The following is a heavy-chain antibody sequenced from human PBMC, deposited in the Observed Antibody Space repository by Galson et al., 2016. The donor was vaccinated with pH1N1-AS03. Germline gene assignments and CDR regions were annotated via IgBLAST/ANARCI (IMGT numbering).Heavy chain of an antibody. D-gene: IGHD2-15*01. J-gene: IGHJ5*02. CDR3: ARAAPFDP. CDR2: ISPYTGNT. Sequence: SVKVSCKASGYTFPNFGMSWVRQAPGQGLEWMGWISPYTGNTQYEQRLEGRVTMTTDTSTNTAYLELRRLTYDDTAVYYCARAAPFDPWGHGTLVIASS. V-gene: IGHV1-18*04. CDR1: GYTFPNFG.